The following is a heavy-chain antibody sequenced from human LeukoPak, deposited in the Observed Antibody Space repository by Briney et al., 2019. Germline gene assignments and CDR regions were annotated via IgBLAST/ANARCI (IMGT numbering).Heavy chain of an antibody. CDR1: GFTFRTYA. J-gene: IGHJ4*02. CDR3: ARGAQSGHFDY. CDR2: INSDGGTT. V-gene: IGHV3-74*01. D-gene: IGHD3-10*01. Sequence: GGSLRRSCTGSGFTFRTYAFSWVRQAPGKGLVWVSRINSDGGTTTYADSVKGRFTISRDNAKNTLYLQMNSLRAEDTAVYYCARGAQSGHFDYWGQGTLVTVSS.